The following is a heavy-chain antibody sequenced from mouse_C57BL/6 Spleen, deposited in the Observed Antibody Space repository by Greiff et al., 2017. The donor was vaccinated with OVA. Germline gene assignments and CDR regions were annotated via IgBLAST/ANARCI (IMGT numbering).Heavy chain of an antibody. CDR2: ISSGSSTI. CDR1: GFTFSDYG. V-gene: IGHV5-17*01. CDR3: ARRELRRGYYYFDY. D-gene: IGHD2-4*01. J-gene: IGHJ2*01. Sequence: EVQLVESGGGLVKPGGSLKLSCAASGFTFSDYGMHWVRQAPEKGLEWVAYISSGSSTINYADTVKGRLTKSSDNAKNTLFTQMTSLRSENTAMYDCARRELRRGYYYFDYWGQGTTLTVSS.